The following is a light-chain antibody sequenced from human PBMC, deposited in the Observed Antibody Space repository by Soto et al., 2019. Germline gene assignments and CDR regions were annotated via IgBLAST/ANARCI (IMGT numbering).Light chain of an antibody. CDR3: QQYTTYPMT. CDR2: KTS. CDR1: QTINSW. V-gene: IGKV1-5*03. Sequence: DVQMTQSPSTLSASVGDTVTITCRASQTINSWLAWYQHRPGKGPKLLIYKTSTVEGGVPLRFSGSGSGTEFTLTISSLQAADSATYYCQQYTTYPMTFGQGTKV. J-gene: IGKJ1*01.